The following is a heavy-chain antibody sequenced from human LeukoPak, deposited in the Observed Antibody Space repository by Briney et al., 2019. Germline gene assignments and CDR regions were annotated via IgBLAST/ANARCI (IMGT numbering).Heavy chain of an antibody. CDR3: ARDGNPFDY. CDR1: GFTFSDYY. Sequence: GGSLRLSCAASGFTFSDYYMSWVRQAPGKGLEWISYISSSSSIIYYAHSVKGRFTISRDNAKNSLYLQMNSLRDEDTAVYYCARDGNPFDYWGQGTLVTVSS. CDR2: ISSSSSII. J-gene: IGHJ4*02. V-gene: IGHV3-11*04. D-gene: IGHD1-14*01.